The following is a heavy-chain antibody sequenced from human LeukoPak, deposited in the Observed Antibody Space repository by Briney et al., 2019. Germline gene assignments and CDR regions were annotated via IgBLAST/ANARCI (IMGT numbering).Heavy chain of an antibody. D-gene: IGHD1-26*01. V-gene: IGHV5-51*01. CDR2: IYPGDSDT. CDR3: ARLGHPPTATRRDAFDI. CDR1: GYSFTSYW. Sequence: GESLKISCKGSGYSFTSYWIGWVRQMPGKGLEWMGIIYPGDSDTRYSPSFQGQVTISADKSISTAYLQWSSLKASDTAMYYCARLGHPPTATRRDAFDIWGQGTMVTVSS. J-gene: IGHJ3*02.